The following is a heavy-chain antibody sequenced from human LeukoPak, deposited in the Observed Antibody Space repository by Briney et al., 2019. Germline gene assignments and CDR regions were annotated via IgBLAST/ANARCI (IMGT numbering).Heavy chain of an antibody. CDR1: GFTFSSYA. Sequence: GGSLRLSCAASGFTFSSYAMSWVRQAPGKGLEWVAFIRYDDSYIYYRDSVKGRFTISRDNFKNTLYLQMNSLRPEDMGLYYCAKCGTNCYFPHFDLWGQGTLVTVSS. J-gene: IGHJ4*02. D-gene: IGHD2-21*01. CDR2: IRYDDSYI. CDR3: AKCGTNCYFPHFDL. V-gene: IGHV3-30*02.